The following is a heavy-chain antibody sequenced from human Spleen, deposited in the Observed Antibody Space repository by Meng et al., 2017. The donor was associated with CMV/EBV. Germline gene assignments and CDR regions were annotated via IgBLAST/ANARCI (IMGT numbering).Heavy chain of an antibody. CDR1: GFTFSSYD. Sequence: GESLKISCAASGFTFSSYDMHWVRQATGKGLEWVSAIGTAGDTYYPASVKGRFTISRENAKNSLYLQMNSLRAGDTAVYYCARSLSILEWLLRGMDVWGQGTTVTVSS. V-gene: IGHV3-13*01. J-gene: IGHJ6*02. CDR3: ARSLSILEWLLRGMDV. CDR2: IGTAGDT. D-gene: IGHD3-3*01.